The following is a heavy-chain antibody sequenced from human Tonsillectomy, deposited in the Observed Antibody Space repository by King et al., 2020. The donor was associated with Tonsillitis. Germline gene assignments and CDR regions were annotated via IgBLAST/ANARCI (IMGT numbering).Heavy chain of an antibody. V-gene: IGHV1-69*04. CDR2: IIPILGIA. CDR1: GGTFSSYA. CDR3: ARSYGSGSYLFWY. J-gene: IGHJ4*02. Sequence: QLVQSGAEVKKPGSSVKVSCKASGGTFSSYAISWVRQAPGQGLEWMGRIIPILGIANYAQKFQGRVTITADKFTSTAYMELSSLRSEDTAVYYCARSYGSGSYLFWYWGQGTLVTVSS. D-gene: IGHD3-10*01.